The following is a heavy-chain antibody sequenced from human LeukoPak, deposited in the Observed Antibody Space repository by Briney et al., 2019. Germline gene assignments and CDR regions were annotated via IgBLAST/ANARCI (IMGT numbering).Heavy chain of an antibody. V-gene: IGHV3-30*02. D-gene: IGHD3-10*01. Sequence: GGSLRLSCAASGFTFSNYDMHWVRQAPGKGLEWVAFILFDGSNKYYAYSVKGRFTISRDNSKNTLYLQMNSLRAEDTAVYYCAKDRAVRGVFDYWGQGTLVTVSS. CDR2: ILFDGSNK. CDR3: AKDRAVRGVFDY. CDR1: GFTFSNYD. J-gene: IGHJ4*02.